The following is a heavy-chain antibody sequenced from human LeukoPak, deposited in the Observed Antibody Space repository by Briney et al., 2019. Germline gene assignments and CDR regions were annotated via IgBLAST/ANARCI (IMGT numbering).Heavy chain of an antibody. CDR1: GYTLTSYG. J-gene: IGHJ4*02. D-gene: IGHD1-26*01. CDR3: AREVSGTYRDYFDY. Sequence: ASVKVSCEASGYTLTSYGISWVRQAPGEGLEWMGWISPYNGNTNDAQKLQGRVTMTTDTSTSTAYMEVRSLRSDDTAVYYCAREVSGTYRDYFDYWGQGTLVTVSS. V-gene: IGHV1-18*01. CDR2: ISPYNGNT.